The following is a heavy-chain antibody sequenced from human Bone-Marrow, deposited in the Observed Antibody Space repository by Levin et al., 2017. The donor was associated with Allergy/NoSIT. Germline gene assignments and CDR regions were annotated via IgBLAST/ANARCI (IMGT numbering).Heavy chain of an antibody. CDR3: AKDVKELPVGRNWFDP. CDR1: GFTFSSYG. Sequence: GGSLRLSCAASGFTFSSYGMHWVRQAPGKGLEWVAVISYDGSNKYYADSVKGRFTISRDNSKNTLYLQMNSLRAEDTAVYYCAKDVKELPVGRNWFDPWGQGTLVTVSS. J-gene: IGHJ5*02. D-gene: IGHD1-7*01. V-gene: IGHV3-30*18. CDR2: ISYDGSNK.